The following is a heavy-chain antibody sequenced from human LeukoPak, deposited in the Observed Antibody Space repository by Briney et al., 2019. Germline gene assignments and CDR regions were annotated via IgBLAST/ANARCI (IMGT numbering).Heavy chain of an antibody. J-gene: IGHJ4*02. CDR1: GYTFTGYY. CDR3: ATTYCGGDCYSGALDY. Sequence: ASVKVSCKASGYTFTGYYIHWVRQAPGQGLEWMGWINPNSGGTNYAQNFRGRVTMTRDTSISTAYMELGRLRSDDTAVYYCATTYCGGDCYSGALDYWGQGTLVTVSS. CDR2: INPNSGGT. V-gene: IGHV1-2*02. D-gene: IGHD2-21*02.